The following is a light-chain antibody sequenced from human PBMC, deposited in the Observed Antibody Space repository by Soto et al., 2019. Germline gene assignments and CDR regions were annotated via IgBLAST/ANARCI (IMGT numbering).Light chain of an antibody. CDR2: DAS. CDR1: QSVSSY. CDR3: QRRSNWPLT. V-gene: IGKV3-11*01. Sequence: EIVLTQSPATLSLSPGERATLSCRASQSVSSYLAWYQQKPGQAPRLLIYDASNRATGIPARFSGSGSGTDFTLTISSLEHEDFAFYYCQRRSNWPLTFGGGTKVEIK. J-gene: IGKJ4*01.